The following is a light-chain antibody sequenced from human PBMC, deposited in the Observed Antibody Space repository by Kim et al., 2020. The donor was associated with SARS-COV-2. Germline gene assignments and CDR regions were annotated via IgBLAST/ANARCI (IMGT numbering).Light chain of an antibody. Sequence: ASVGYSVTITCRASQDIRYFLAWYQQKPGKVPKLLVYGASTLQSGVPSRFSGRGSGTDFTLTITSLQPEDVATYYCQTFNGAPYTFGQGTKLEI. CDR1: QDIRYF. V-gene: IGKV1-27*01. CDR2: GAS. J-gene: IGKJ2*01. CDR3: QTFNGAPYT.